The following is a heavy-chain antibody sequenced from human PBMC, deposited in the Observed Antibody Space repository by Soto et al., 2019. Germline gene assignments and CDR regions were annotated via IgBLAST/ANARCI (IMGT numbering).Heavy chain of an antibody. V-gene: IGHV1-46*01. CDR3: ARDQVPNASRLGDAFDI. CDR1: GYTFTSHY. Sequence: QVQLVQSGAEVRKPGASVKVSCKASGYTFTSHYIHWVRQAPGQGLEWMGVINPSGGSTSYADKCQGRVTMTMDTSTSTVYMDLRSLRSGDTALYYCARDQVPNASRLGDAFDIWGQGTMVTVSS. J-gene: IGHJ3*02. D-gene: IGHD6-6*01. CDR2: INPSGGST.